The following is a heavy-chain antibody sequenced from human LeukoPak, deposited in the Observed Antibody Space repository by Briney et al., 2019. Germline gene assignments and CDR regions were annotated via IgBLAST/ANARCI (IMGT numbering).Heavy chain of an antibody. CDR1: GFTFSSYA. CDR2: ISYDGSNK. V-gene: IGHV3-30*01. D-gene: IGHD1-26*01. J-gene: IGHJ5*02. Sequence: GGSLRLSCAASGFTFSSYAMHWVRQAPCKGLEWVAVISYDGSNKYYADSVKGRFTISRDNSKNTLYLQMNSLGAEDTAVYYCASAISIVGATNAWGQGTLVTVSS. CDR3: ASAISIVGATNA.